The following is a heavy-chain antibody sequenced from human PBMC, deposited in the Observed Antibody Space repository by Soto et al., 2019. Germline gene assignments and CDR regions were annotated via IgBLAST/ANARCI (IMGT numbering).Heavy chain of an antibody. CDR1: GFTFISYS. CDR2: ISSSSSYI. CDR3: ARVYGDYEAVYYYYYMDV. V-gene: IGHV3-21*01. J-gene: IGHJ6*03. Sequence: PGGSLRLSCAASGFTFISYSMNWVRQAPWKGLEWVSSISSSSSYIYYADSVKGRFTISRDNAKNSLYLQMNSLRAEDTAVYYCARVYGDYEAVYYYYYMDVWGKGTAVTVSS. D-gene: IGHD4-17*01.